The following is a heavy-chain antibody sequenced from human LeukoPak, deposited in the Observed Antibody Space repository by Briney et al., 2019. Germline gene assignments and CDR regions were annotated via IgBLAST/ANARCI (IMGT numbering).Heavy chain of an antibody. D-gene: IGHD3-3*01. CDR2: INPNSGGT. V-gene: IGHV1-2*02. J-gene: IGHJ3*02. CDR1: GYSFTDYH. Sequence: ASVNVSCKASGYSFTDYHMHWVRQAPGQGLEWMGWINPNSGGTNYAQKFQGRVTMTRDSSISTAYMELSRLRSDDTAVYYCAGGSTITVFGVVSYDALDIWGQGTMVTVSS. CDR3: AGGSTITVFGVVSYDALDI.